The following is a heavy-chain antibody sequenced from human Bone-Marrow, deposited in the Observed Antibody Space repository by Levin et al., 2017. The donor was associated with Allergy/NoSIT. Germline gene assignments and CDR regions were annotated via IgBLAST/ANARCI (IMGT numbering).Heavy chain of an antibody. V-gene: IGHV3-23*01. CDR2: ISGSGDST. CDR3: EKGVGATDYYYGMDI. CDR1: GFTFSTYA. J-gene: IGHJ6*02. D-gene: IGHD1-26*01. Sequence: GESLKISCAASGFTFSTYAMSWVRQAPGKGLEWVSVISGSGDSTYYADSVKGRFTISRDHSKNTLYLQMNSLRAEDTAGYYCEKGVGATDYYYGMDIWGQGTTVTVSS.